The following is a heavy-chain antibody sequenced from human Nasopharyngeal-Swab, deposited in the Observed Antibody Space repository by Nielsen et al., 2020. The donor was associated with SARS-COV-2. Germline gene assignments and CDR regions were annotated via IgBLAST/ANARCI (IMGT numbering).Heavy chain of an antibody. CDR3: ARVSTSNYYYYYGMDV. J-gene: IGHJ6*02. V-gene: IGHV3-11*06. CDR2: ISSSSSYT. D-gene: IGHD4-11*01. Sequence: WIRQPPGKGQEWVSYISSSSSYTNYADSVKGRFTISRDNAKNSLYLQMNSLRAEDTAVYYCARVSTSNYYYYYGMDVWGQGTTVTVSS.